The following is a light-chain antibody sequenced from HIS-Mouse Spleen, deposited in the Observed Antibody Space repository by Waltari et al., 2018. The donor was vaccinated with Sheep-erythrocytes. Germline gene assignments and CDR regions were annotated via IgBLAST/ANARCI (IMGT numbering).Light chain of an antibody. Sequence: QSALTQPRSVSGSPGHSIPISCTGPLIDVGRYKLVSWYQQTPGKAPKLMIYEGSKRPSGVSNRFSGSKSGNTASLTISGLQAEDEADYYCCSYAGSSTPWVFGGGTKLTVL. CDR3: CSYAGSSTPWV. J-gene: IGLJ3*02. CDR2: EGS. V-gene: IGLV2-23*01. CDR1: LIDVGRYKL.